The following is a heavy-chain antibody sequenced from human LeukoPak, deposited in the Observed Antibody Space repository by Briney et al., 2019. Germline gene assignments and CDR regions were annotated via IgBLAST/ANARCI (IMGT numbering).Heavy chain of an antibody. CDR3: ASLQGSMDYYDSSGYYYLY. Sequence: SETLSLTCTVSGGSISSYYWSWIRQPPGKGLEWIGYIYYSGSTNYNPSLKSRVTISVDTSKNQFSLKLSSVTAADTAVYYCASLQGSMDYYDSSGYYYLYWGQGTLVTVSS. D-gene: IGHD3-22*01. J-gene: IGHJ4*02. CDR2: IYYSGST. CDR1: GGSISSYY. V-gene: IGHV4-59*12.